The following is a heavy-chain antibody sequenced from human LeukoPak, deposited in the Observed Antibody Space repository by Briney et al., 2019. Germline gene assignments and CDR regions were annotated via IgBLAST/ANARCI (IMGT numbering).Heavy chain of an antibody. J-gene: IGHJ4*02. CDR1: GFTFSSCA. Sequence: GGSRRLSCAASGFTFSSCAMSWVRQAPGKGLEWVSAISGSGGSTYYADSVKGRFTISRDNSKNTLYLQMNSLRAEDTAVYYCAKDRYSSGWYSTFDYWGQGTLVTVSS. D-gene: IGHD6-19*01. V-gene: IGHV3-23*01. CDR2: ISGSGGST. CDR3: AKDRYSSGWYSTFDY.